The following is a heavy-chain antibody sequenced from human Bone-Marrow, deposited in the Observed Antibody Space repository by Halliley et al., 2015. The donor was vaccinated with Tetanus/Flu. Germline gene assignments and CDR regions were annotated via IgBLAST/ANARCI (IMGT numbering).Heavy chain of an antibody. Sequence: YHTGNTKYNPALGGRVTISVDKSKNQFSLNMMSVTVADTAVYYCARDVTFYSEGYGPADAFDVWGQGTKVTVSS. D-gene: IGHD3-22*01. J-gene: IGHJ3*01. V-gene: IGHV4-4*02. CDR2: YHTGNT. CDR3: ARDVTFYSEGYGPADAFDV.